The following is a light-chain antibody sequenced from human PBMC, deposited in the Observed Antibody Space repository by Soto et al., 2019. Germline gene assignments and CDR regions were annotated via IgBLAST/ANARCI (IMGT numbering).Light chain of an antibody. CDR1: SSDVGGYNY. V-gene: IGLV2-8*01. CDR2: EVT. Sequence: QSVLTQPPSASWSRGQSVTISCTGTSSDVGGYNYVSWYQQHPGKVPKLMIYEVTKRPSGVPDRFSGSKSGDTASLTVSGLQAEDEADYYCSSYAGSNNYVFGTGTKVTVL. CDR3: SSYAGSNNYV. J-gene: IGLJ1*01.